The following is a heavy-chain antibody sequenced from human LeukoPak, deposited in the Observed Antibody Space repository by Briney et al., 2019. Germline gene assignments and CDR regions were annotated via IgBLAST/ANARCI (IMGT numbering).Heavy chain of an antibody. J-gene: IGHJ6*03. CDR1: GFTFSSYA. CDR2: ISYDGSNK. V-gene: IGHV3-30*04. Sequence: GGSLRLSCAASGFTFSSYAMHWVRQAPGKGLEWVAVISYDGSNKYYADSVKGRFTISRDNSKNTLYLQMNSLRAEDTAVYYCAKHNIVVVPAARDYYYYYMDVWGKGTTVTISS. CDR3: AKHNIVVVPAARDYYYYYMDV. D-gene: IGHD2-2*01.